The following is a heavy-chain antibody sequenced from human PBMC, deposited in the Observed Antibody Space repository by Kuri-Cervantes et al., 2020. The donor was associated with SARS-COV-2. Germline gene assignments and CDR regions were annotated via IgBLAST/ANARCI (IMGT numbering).Heavy chain of an antibody. Sequence: GGSLRLSCKGSGYTFTSYWIGWVRQVPGKGLEWMWIINPSDCDTSYSPSFQGQVTISADKPISTAYLQWSSLKASDTAMYYCARSAAPNAFDIWGQGTMVTVSS. CDR1: GYTFTSYW. CDR3: ARSAAPNAFDI. D-gene: IGHD6-25*01. V-gene: IGHV5-51*04. CDR2: INPSDCDT. J-gene: IGHJ3*02.